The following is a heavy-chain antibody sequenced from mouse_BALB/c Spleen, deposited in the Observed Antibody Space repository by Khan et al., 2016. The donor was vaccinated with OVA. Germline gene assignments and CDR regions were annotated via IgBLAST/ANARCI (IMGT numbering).Heavy chain of an antibody. CDR1: GFTFSTYG. V-gene: IGHV5-6*01. CDR2: ISSGGSYT. J-gene: IGHJ3*01. Sequence: EVQLQQSGGDLVKPGGSLKLSCAASGFTFSTYGMSWVRQTPDKRLEWVATISSGGSYTYYPDSVKGRFTISRDNAKNTLYLQMSSLKSDDTAIYYCARLAYYYDSEGFAYWGQGTLVTVSA. D-gene: IGHD1-1*01. CDR3: ARLAYYYDSEGFAY.